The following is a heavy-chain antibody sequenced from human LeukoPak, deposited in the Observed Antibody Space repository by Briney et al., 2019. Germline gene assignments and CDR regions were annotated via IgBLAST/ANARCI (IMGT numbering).Heavy chain of an antibody. CDR2: IYYSGST. CDR1: GGSISSYY. Sequence: SETLSLTCTVSGGSISSYYWSWIRQPPGKGLEWIGYIYYSGSTNYNPSLKSRVTISVDTSKNQFSLKLSSVTAADTAVYYCARLADSKVDYWGQGTLVTVSS. D-gene: IGHD2-15*01. J-gene: IGHJ4*02. V-gene: IGHV4-59*08. CDR3: ARLADSKVDY.